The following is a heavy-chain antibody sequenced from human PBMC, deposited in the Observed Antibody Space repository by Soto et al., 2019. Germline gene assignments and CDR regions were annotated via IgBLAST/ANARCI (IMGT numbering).Heavy chain of an antibody. CDR1: GGTFSRYS. CDR3: AREDRDRETGLVPAAIDGMDV. Sequence: QVQLVQSGAEVKKPGSSVKVSCKASGGTFSRYSITWVRQAPGHGLEWIGRIIPIFGIASYAQKVQGRVTTTADDSTSTAYMELSSLRSDDTAVYYCAREDRDRETGLVPAAIDGMDVWGQGTTVTVSS. V-gene: IGHV1-69*08. D-gene: IGHD2-2*01. CDR2: IIPIFGIA. J-gene: IGHJ6*02.